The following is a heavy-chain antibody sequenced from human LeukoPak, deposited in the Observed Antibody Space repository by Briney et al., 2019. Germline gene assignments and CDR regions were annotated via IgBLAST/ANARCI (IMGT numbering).Heavy chain of an antibody. D-gene: IGHD3-9*01. J-gene: IGHJ4*02. V-gene: IGHV3-48*03. Sequence: PGGSLRLSCAASGFTFSSYEMNWVRQAPGKGLEWVSYISSSGSTIYYADSVKGRFTISRDNAKNSLYLQMNSLRAEATAVYYCARAKLTGYSDYWGQGTLVTVSS. CDR2: ISSSGSTI. CDR3: ARAKLTGYSDY. CDR1: GFTFSSYE.